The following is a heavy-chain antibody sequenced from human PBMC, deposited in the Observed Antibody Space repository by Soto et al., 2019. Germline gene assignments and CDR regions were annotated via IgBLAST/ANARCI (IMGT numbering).Heavy chain of an antibody. D-gene: IGHD6-19*01. CDR3: ARRHADSSGWPPPFDP. V-gene: IGHV4-61*08. CDR1: GGSMSSGDYY. Sequence: PSETLSLTCTVSGGSMSSGDYYWSWIRQPPGKGLEWIGYIYYSGSTNYNPSLKSRVTISVDTSKNQFSLKLSSVTAADTAVYYCARRHADSSGWPPPFDPWGQGTLVTVSS. CDR2: IYYSGST. J-gene: IGHJ5*02.